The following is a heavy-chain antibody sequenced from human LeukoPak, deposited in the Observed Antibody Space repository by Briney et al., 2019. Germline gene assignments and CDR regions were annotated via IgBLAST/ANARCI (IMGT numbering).Heavy chain of an antibody. V-gene: IGHV4-59*01. D-gene: IGHD3-3*01. CDR2: IYYSGST. Sequence: SETLSLTCTVSGGSINNYYWSWIRQPPGKGLEWIGYIYYSGSTNYNPSLKSRVTISVDTSKNQFSLKLSSVTAADTAVYYCARALRFLEWLPPRDYYYYYMDVWGKGTTVTVSS. J-gene: IGHJ6*03. CDR1: GGSINNYY. CDR3: ARALRFLEWLPPRDYYYYYMDV.